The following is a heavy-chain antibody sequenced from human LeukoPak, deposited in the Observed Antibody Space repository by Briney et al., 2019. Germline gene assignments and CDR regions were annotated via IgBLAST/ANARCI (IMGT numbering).Heavy chain of an antibody. V-gene: IGHV3-23*01. Sequence: QPGGSLRLSCAASGFTFSTYAMSWVRQAPGKGLEWVSAISANGGSTFYADSVKGRFTVSRDSSKDTLYLQMNSLRAEDTAVYFCVRKALGYRPGYGDYWGQGTLVTASS. D-gene: IGHD5-12*01. J-gene: IGHJ4*02. CDR3: VRKALGYRPGYGDY. CDR1: GFTFSTYA. CDR2: ISANGGST.